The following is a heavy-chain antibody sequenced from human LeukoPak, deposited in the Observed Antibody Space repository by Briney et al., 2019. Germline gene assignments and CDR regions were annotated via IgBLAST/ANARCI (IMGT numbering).Heavy chain of an antibody. CDR1: GGSISNYY. CDR3: ARYSYGRNFDY. CDR2: IYYSGST. D-gene: IGHD5-18*01. V-gene: IGHV4-59*12. J-gene: IGHJ4*02. Sequence: PSETLSLTCSVSGGSISNYYWNWIRQPPGKGLEWIGYIYYSGSTNYNPSLKSRVTMSVDTSKNQFSLKLSSVTAADTAVYYCARYSYGRNFDYWGQGTLVTVSS.